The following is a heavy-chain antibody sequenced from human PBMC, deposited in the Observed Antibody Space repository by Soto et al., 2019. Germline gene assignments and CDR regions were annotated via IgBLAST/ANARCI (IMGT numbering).Heavy chain of an antibody. CDR3: VRDGTKTLRDWFDP. CDR1: GASISGYY. V-gene: IGHV4-4*07. Sequence: QVQLQESGPGLVKPSETLSLTCTVSGASISGYYWSWIRKSAGKGLEWIGRIYATGTTDYNPSLKGRVMMSLDTSTKQFSLKLRSVPAADTAVYYCVRDGTKTLRDWFDPWGQ. CDR2: IYATGTT. J-gene: IGHJ5*02. D-gene: IGHD1-1*01.